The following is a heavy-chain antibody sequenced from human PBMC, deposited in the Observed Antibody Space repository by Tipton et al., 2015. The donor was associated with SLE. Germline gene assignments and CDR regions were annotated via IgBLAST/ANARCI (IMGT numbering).Heavy chain of an antibody. D-gene: IGHD2-8*02. V-gene: IGHV4-59*01. CDR3: TRSWCACDPSQY. CDR2: ISDSGST. J-gene: IGHJ1*01. Sequence: TLSLTCTVSGGSISSYYWSWIRQPPGKGLEWIGYISDSGSTNYNPSLKGRLTTSVDTSKNQFSLKLSSVTAADTALYYCTRSWCACDPSQYWGQGTLVTVSS. CDR1: GGSISSYY.